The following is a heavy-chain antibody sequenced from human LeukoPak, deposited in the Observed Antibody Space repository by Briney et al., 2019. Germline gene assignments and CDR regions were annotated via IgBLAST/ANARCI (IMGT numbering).Heavy chain of an antibody. V-gene: IGHV3-48*03. CDR2: ISDHGKSR. Sequence: GGSLRLSCAASGFIFSNYEMNWVRQTPGKGLEWDSYISDHGKSRNYVDSVKGRFAISRDNAKNSLYLQMNSLRAEDTAVYYCARVHGSSWHHYFDYWGQGTLVTVSS. CDR1: GFIFSNYE. J-gene: IGHJ4*02. CDR3: ARVHGSSWHHYFDY. D-gene: IGHD6-13*01.